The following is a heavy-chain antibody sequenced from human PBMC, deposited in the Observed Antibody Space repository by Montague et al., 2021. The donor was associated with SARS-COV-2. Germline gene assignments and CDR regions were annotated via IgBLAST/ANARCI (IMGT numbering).Heavy chain of an antibody. D-gene: IGHD5-18*01. V-gene: IGHV3-9*01. CDR1: DFTFDDYA. CDR2: INWNSGKL. CDR3: AKGSRRGYNYGTNNWLDP. Sequence: SLRLSCADSDFTFDDYAMHWVRQAPGKGLEWVSGINWNSGKLGYADSVKGRFSISRDNSRNSLFLQMNSLRPEDTAVYYCAKGSRRGYNYGTNNWLDPWGQGTLVTVSS. J-gene: IGHJ5*02.